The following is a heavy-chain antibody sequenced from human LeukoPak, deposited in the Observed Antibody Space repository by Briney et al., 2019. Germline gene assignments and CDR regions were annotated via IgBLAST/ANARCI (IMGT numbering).Heavy chain of an antibody. CDR2: ISWDGDST. D-gene: IGHD1-26*01. CDR1: GFTFDDYA. J-gene: IGHJ4*02. Sequence: GGSLRLSCAASGFTFDDYAMHWVRQAPGKGLECVSLISWDGDSTYYSDSVKGRFTISRDNSKNTLYLQMNSLRAEDTAVYYCARGSSRGWVGATTDYWGQGTLVTVSS. CDR3: ARGSSRGWVGATTDY. V-gene: IGHV3-43D*03.